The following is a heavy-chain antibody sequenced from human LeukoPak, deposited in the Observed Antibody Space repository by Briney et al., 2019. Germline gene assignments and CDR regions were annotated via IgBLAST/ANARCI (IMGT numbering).Heavy chain of an antibody. V-gene: IGHV4-59*01. D-gene: IGHD5-18*01. J-gene: IGHJ4*02. CDR3: ARHVDTAVGPPDY. CDR1: GDSIRSYY. Sequence: SETLSLTCTVSGDSIRSYYWSWSRQPPGKGLEWIGYIFYSGTTNYNPSLKSRVTISLDTSKNQFSLKLRSVTAADTAVYYCARHVDTAVGPPDYWGQGTLVTVSS. CDR2: IFYSGTT.